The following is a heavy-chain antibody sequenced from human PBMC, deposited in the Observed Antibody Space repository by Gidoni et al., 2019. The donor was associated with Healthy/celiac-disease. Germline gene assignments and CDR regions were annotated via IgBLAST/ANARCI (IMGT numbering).Heavy chain of an antibody. CDR1: GGTFSSYT. CDR2: IIPILGIA. D-gene: IGHD6-13*01. Sequence: QVQLVQSGAEVKKTGSSVKVSCKASGGTFSSYTISWVRQAPGQGLEWMGRIIPILGIANYAQKFQGRVTITADKSTSTAYMELSSLRSEDTAVYYCARDGTAAGTFDLDYWGQGTLVTVSS. J-gene: IGHJ4*02. CDR3: ARDGTAAGTFDLDY. V-gene: IGHV1-69*08.